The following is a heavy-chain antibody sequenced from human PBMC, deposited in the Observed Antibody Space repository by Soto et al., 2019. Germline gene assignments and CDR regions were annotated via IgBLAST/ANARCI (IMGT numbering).Heavy chain of an antibody. J-gene: IGHJ6*02. Sequence: GESLKISCKGSGYSFTSYWIGWVRQMPGKGLEWMGIIYPGDSDTRYSPSFQGQVTISADKSISTAYLQWSSLKASDTAMYYCARSMLSDPPTYYYYGMDVWGQGTTVTVSS. CDR1: GYSFTSYW. V-gene: IGHV5-51*01. CDR2: IYPGDSDT. CDR3: ARSMLSDPPTYYYYGMDV. D-gene: IGHD2-8*01.